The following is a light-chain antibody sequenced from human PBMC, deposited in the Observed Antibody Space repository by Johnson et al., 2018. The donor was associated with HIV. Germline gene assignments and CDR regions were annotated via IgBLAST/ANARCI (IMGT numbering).Light chain of an antibody. CDR1: SSNIGNNY. CDR2: ENN. Sequence: QPVLTQPPSVSAAPGQKVTISCSGSSSNIGNNYVSWYQQLPGTAPKLLIYENNKRPSGIPGRFSGSKSGPSATLGITGLQTGDEADYYCGTWDSSLRIGFLGTGTKVTVL. J-gene: IGLJ1*01. CDR3: GTWDSSLRIGF. V-gene: IGLV1-51*02.